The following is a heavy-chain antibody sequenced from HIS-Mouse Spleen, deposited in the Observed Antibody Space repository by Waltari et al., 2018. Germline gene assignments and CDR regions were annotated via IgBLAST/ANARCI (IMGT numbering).Heavy chain of an antibody. D-gene: IGHD6-13*01. CDR1: GYTFTGYY. J-gene: IGHJ4*02. CDR3: ARGYLAAGNFDY. V-gene: IGHV1-2*02. CDR2: TNLSSGGT. Sequence: QVQLVQSGAEVKKPGASVKVSCKASGYTFTGYYMHWVRQAPGQGLEWMGWTNLSSGGTNYVETFQGRVTMTRATSISTAYMGLSRLRSDETAVYYCARGYLAAGNFDYWGQGTLVTVSS.